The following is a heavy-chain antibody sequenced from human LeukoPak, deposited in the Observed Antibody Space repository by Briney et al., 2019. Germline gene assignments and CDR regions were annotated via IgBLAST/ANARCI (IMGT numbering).Heavy chain of an antibody. CDR2: ISYDGSNK. D-gene: IGHD3-22*01. CDR3: AKFSRHYYDSSGYSGSVSDY. J-gene: IGHJ4*02. CDR1: GFTFSSYG. V-gene: IGHV3-30*18. Sequence: PGGSLRLSCAASGFTFSSYGMHWVRQAPGKGLEWVAVISYDGSNKYYADSVKGRFTISRDNSKNTLYLQMNSLRAEDTAVYYCAKFSRHYYDSSGYSGSVSDYWGQGTLVTVSS.